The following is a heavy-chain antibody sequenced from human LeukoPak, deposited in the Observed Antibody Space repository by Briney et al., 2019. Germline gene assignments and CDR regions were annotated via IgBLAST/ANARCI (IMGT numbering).Heavy chain of an antibody. V-gene: IGHV3-53*01. CDR3: ARVTTVTTYYYYYMDV. D-gene: IGHD4-17*01. Sequence: GGSLRLSCAASGFTVSSNYMSWVRQAPGKGLEWVSDIYSGGSTYYADSVKGRFTISRDNSKNTLYLQMNSLRAEDTAVYYCARVTTVTTYYYYYMDVWGKGTTVTVSS. J-gene: IGHJ6*03. CDR1: GFTVSSNY. CDR2: IYSGGST.